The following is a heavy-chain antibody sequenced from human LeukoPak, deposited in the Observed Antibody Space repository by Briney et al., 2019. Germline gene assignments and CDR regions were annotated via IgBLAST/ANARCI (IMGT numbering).Heavy chain of an antibody. Sequence: ASVKVSCKASVYTFTSYGISWVRQAPGQRLEWMGWISAYNGNTNYAQKLHGRVTMTTDTSTSTAYMELRSLRSDDTAVYYCARGPIVHYYMDVWGKGTTVTVSS. CDR2: ISAYNGNT. J-gene: IGHJ6*03. D-gene: IGHD2-15*01. V-gene: IGHV1-18*01. CDR1: VYTFTSYG. CDR3: ARGPIVHYYMDV.